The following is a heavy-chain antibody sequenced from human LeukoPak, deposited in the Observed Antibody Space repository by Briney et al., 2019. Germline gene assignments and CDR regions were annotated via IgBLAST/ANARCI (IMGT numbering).Heavy chain of an antibody. Sequence: SETLSLTCTVSGGSLSSHYWSWIRQPPGKGLEWIGYIYSRGLTRGSTNYNPSLKSRVTISEDTSKNQFSLKLSSVTAADTAVYYCARDQEYSGSYYRYFDFWGQGALVTVSS. CDR3: ARDQEYSGSYYRYFDF. D-gene: IGHD1-26*01. J-gene: IGHJ4*02. V-gene: IGHV4-59*11. CDR2: IYSRGLTRGST. CDR1: GGSLSSHY.